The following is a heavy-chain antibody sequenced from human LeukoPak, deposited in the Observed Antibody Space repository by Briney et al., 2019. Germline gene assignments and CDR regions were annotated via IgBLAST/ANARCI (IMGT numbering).Heavy chain of an antibody. V-gene: IGHV1-69*06. D-gene: IGHD3-22*01. CDR2: IIPIFGTA. J-gene: IGHJ5*02. CDR3: ARKVPNDSSGYYYRGQFDP. Sequence: SVTVSCKASGGTFSSYAISWVRQAPGQGLEWMGGIIPIFGTANYAQKFQGRVTITADKSTSTAYMELSSLRSEDTAVYYCARKVPNDSSGYYYRGQFDPWGQGTLVTVSS. CDR1: GGTFSSYA.